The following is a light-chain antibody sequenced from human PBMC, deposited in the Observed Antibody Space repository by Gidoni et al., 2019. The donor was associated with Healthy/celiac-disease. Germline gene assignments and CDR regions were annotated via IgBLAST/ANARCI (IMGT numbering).Light chain of an antibody. CDR3: QQYGSSPLCS. Sequence: EIVLTQSPGTLSLSPGERATLACRASQSVSSSYLAWYQQKPGQAPRLLIYCASSSATGIPDRFSGSGSGTDFTLTISRLEPEDLAVYYCQQYGSSPLCSFGQXTKLEIK. CDR2: CAS. J-gene: IGKJ2*04. V-gene: IGKV3-20*01. CDR1: QSVSSSY.